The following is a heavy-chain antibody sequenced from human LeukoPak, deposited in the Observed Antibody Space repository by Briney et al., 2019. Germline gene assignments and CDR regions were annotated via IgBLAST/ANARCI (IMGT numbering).Heavy chain of an antibody. J-gene: IGHJ5*02. CDR1: GYTFTSYG. CDR3: ARDASTVREGMVVTVSWFDP. D-gene: IGHD2-21*02. V-gene: IGHV1-18*01. CDR2: ISAYNGNT. Sequence: ASVKVSCKASGYTFTSYGISWVRQAPGQGLEWMGWISAYNGNTNYAQKLQGRVTMTTDTSTSTAYMELRSLRSDDTAVYYCARDASTVREGMVVTVSWFDPWGQGTLVTVSS.